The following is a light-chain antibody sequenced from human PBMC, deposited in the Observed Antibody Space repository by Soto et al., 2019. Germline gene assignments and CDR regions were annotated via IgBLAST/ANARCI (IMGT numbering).Light chain of an antibody. CDR3: QQYDKSPWT. J-gene: IGKJ1*01. Sequence: EIVLTQYPGTLSLSPGERATLSCRASQSVSSSYLAWCQQKPGQAPRLLIYAASSRAPGIPDRFSGGGSGTDFTLTISRLEPEDFAVYYCQQYDKSPWTFGQGTKVEIK. V-gene: IGKV3-20*01. CDR1: QSVSSSY. CDR2: AAS.